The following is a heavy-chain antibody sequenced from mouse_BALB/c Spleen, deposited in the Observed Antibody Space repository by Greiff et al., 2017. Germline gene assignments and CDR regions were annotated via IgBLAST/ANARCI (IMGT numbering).Heavy chain of an antibody. CDR3: ARVPDGYYVPMDY. V-gene: IGHV3-6*02. J-gene: IGHJ4*01. Sequence: DVKLVESGPGLVKPSQSLSLTCSVTGYSITSGYYWNWIRQFPGNKLEWMGYISYDGSNNYNPSLKNRISITRDTSKNQFFLKLNSVTTEDTATYYCARVPDGYYVPMDYWGQGTSVTGSS. D-gene: IGHD2-3*01. CDR2: ISYDGSN. CDR1: GYSITSGYY.